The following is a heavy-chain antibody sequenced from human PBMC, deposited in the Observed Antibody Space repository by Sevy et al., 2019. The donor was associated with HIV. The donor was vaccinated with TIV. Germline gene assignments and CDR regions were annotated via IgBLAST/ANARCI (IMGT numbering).Heavy chain of an antibody. CDR1: GYTFTNYY. CDR2: INLSGGST. J-gene: IGHJ4*01. Sequence: ASVKVSCKASGYTFTNYYMHWVRQAPGQGLEWMGIINLSGGSTTYAQKFQHRVTMTRDTSTSTVYMERSSLRSEDTAVYYCVRDRRGYDSTAYFYDYWGQGTLVTVSS. V-gene: IGHV1-46*01. D-gene: IGHD3-22*01. CDR3: VRDRRGYDSTAYFYDY.